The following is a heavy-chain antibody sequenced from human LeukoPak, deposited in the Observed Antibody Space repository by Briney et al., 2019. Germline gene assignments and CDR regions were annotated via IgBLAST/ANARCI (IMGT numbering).Heavy chain of an antibody. CDR1: GFTFSSYG. D-gene: IGHD3-22*01. Sequence: GGSLRLSCAASGFTFSSYGMHWVRQAPGKGLEWVAFIQSDGSDQYYADSVKGRFTISRDNAKNSLYLQMNSLRAEDTAVYYCARDNYDSSTPYYFDYWGQGTLVTVSS. J-gene: IGHJ4*02. CDR2: IQSDGSDQ. V-gene: IGHV3-30*02. CDR3: ARDNYDSSTPYYFDY.